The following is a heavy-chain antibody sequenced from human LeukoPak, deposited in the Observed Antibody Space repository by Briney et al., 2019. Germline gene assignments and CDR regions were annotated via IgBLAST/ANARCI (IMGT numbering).Heavy chain of an antibody. CDR2: IFASGST. V-gene: IGHV4-61*02. J-gene: IGHJ3*02. CDR3: GRSRYYYDTSGHDAFNI. CDR1: GASISSGSYY. Sequence: SGTLSLTCTVSGASISSGSYYWNWIRQPAGKGLEWIGRIFASGSTNYNPSLKSRVTISLDTSKNQFSLKMSSVTAADTAVYYCGRSRYYYDTSGHDAFNIWGQGTVVTASS. D-gene: IGHD3-22*01.